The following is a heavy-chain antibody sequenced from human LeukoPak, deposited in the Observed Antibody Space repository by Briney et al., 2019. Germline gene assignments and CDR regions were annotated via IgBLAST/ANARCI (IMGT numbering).Heavy chain of an antibody. J-gene: IGHJ4*02. D-gene: IGHD3-9*01. Sequence: ASVKVSCKGSVYTFTGYYMHWVRQAPGQGLECMGWINPNSGGTNFAQKFQGRVTMTRDTSISTAYMELSRLRSDDTAVYYCARGSARETGYGDMLTGVSCWGQGTLVTVSS. CDR2: INPNSGGT. CDR1: VYTFTGYY. CDR3: ARGSARETGYGDMLTGVSC. V-gene: IGHV1-2*02.